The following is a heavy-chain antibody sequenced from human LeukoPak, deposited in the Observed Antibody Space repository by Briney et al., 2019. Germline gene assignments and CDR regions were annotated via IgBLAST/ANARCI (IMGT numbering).Heavy chain of an antibody. CDR3: AKDGYNYYVDY. V-gene: IGHV3-30*02. Sequence: GGSLRLSCVASGFTFSSYGIHWVRQAPGNGLEWVAFIGYDGSNKYYRDSVKGRFTISRDNSKNTLYLQMNSLRAEDTAVYYCAKDGYNYYVDYWGQGTLVTVSS. CDR1: GFTFSSYG. J-gene: IGHJ4*02. D-gene: IGHD5-24*01. CDR2: IGYDGSNK.